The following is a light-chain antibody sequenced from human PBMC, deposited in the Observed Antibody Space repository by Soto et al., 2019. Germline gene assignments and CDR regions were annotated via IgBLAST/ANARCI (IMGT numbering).Light chain of an antibody. Sequence: DIQMTQSPSTLSASVGDRVTIACRASQNISPWLAWYRQKPGKAPKLLIYGASSLEGGVPSRFSGIVSVTDFTRTISSLQPDDFATYFCQRYSSSATFGQGTKVEFK. CDR1: QNISPW. V-gene: IGKV1-5*01. CDR2: GAS. CDR3: QRYSSSAT. J-gene: IGKJ1*01.